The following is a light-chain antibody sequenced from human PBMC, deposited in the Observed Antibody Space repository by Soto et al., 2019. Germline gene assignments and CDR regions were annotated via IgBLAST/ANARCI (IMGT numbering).Light chain of an antibody. J-gene: IGKJ1*01. V-gene: IGKV1-39*01. Sequence: IQFTQFPSSLAAPVGVSVGIFCRASQSISNYLNWYQQKPGKAPKVLIFAASRLQSGVPSRFSGSGSGTDFTLTISSLQPEDFATYYCQQSYTRTFGQGTKVDIK. CDR1: QSISNY. CDR3: QQSYTRT. CDR2: AAS.